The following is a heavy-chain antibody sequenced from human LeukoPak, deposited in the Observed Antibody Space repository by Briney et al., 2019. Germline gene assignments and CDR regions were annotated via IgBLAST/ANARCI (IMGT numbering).Heavy chain of an antibody. Sequence: PSETLSLTCTVSGGSISSGSYYLSWIRQPAGKGLEWIGRIYTSGSTNYNPSLKSRVTISVDTSKNQFSLKLSSVTAADTAVYYCARVGSSGWYEGANWFDPWGQGTLVTVSS. CDR2: IYTSGST. CDR3: ARVGSSGWYEGANWFDP. D-gene: IGHD6-19*01. V-gene: IGHV4-61*02. J-gene: IGHJ5*02. CDR1: GGSISSGSYY.